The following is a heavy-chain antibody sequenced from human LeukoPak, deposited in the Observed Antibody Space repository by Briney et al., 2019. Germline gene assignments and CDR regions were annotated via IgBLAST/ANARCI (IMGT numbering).Heavy chain of an antibody. D-gene: IGHD4-17*01. V-gene: IGHV3-9*01. J-gene: IGHJ2*01. CDR3: AKEVAYGDYILGWYFDL. CDR1: GFTFDDYA. Sequence: GGSLRLSCAASGFTFDDYAMHWVRQAPGKGLEWVSGISWNSGSIGYADSVKGRFTISRDNAKNSLYLQMNSLRAEDTAVYYCAKEVAYGDYILGWYFDLWGRGTLVTVSS. CDR2: ISWNSGSI.